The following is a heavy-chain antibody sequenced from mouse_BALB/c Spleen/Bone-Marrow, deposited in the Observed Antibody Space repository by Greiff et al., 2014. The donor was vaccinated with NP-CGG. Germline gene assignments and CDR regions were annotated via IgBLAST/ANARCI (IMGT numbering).Heavy chain of an antibody. CDR3: ARITTATGAMDY. Sequence: QVPLKGSGPGLGAPSQSLSITFPFSGVLFTTYGGHWVRPPPGKGLGWLGVLWADGSTNYNSALMSRLSISKGNSKSQVFLKMNSLQTDDTAMYYCARITTATGAMDYWGQGTSVTVSS. CDR1: GVLFTTYG. D-gene: IGHD1-2*01. V-gene: IGHV2-9*02. J-gene: IGHJ4*01. CDR2: LWADGST.